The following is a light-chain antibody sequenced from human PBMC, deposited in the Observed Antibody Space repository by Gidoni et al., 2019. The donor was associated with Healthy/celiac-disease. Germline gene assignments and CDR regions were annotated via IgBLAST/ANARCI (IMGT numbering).Light chain of an antibody. Sequence: QSVLTQPPSVSGAPGQRVTISCTGSSSNIGAGYDVHWYQQLPGTAPKLLIYGTSNRPSGVPDRFSGSKSGTSASLAITGLQAGDEADYYCHSYDSSLSGYVVFGGGTKLTVL. V-gene: IGLV1-40*01. J-gene: IGLJ2*01. CDR3: HSYDSSLSGYVV. CDR1: SSNIGAGYD. CDR2: GTS.